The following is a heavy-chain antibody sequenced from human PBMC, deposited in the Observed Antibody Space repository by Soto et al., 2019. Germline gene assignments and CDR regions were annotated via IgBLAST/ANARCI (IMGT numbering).Heavy chain of an antibody. CDR2: IRGAGGAT. D-gene: IGHD2-21*01. V-gene: IGHV3-23*01. Sequence: DVHLLESGGGLVQPGGSLRLSCVASGFTLSDYDMGWVRQAPGKGLEWVSLIRGAGGATYYARSLEGRLTISRDTSENTLYLQMNSLRAEDTALYYCAKDRRGGEYPAFDLWGQGTLVTVSS. J-gene: IGHJ3*01. CDR1: GFTLSDYD. CDR3: AKDRRGGEYPAFDL.